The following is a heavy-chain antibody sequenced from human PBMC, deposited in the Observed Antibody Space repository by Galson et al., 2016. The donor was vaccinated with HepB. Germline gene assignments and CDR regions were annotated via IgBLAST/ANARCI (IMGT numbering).Heavy chain of an antibody. V-gene: IGHV1-3*01. CDR3: VRHAHGSGSCDY. CDR2: LSAGNGDT. Sequence: SVKVSSKASGFPFSAYAIHWVRQAPGQSFEWMGWLSAGNGDTGYSPRFQGRLTLTRDASADIAYMDLSALRSGDTAVYYCVRHAHGSGSCDYWGQGTVITVSS. D-gene: IGHD3-10*01. J-gene: IGHJ4*02. CDR1: GFPFSAYA.